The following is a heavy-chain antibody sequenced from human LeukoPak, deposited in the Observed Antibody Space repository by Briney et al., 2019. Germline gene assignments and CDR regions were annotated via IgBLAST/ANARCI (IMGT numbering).Heavy chain of an antibody. CDR2: IYYSGST. Sequence: PSETLPLTCTVSGGSISSYYWSWIRQPPGKGLEWIGYIYYSGSTNYNPSLKSRVTISVDTSKNQFSLKLSSVTAADTAVYYCARLVCSGGSCCLRPYYYYGMDVWGQGTTVTVSS. V-gene: IGHV4-59*08. CDR3: ARLVCSGGSCCLRPYYYYGMDV. D-gene: IGHD2-15*01. J-gene: IGHJ6*02. CDR1: GGSISSYY.